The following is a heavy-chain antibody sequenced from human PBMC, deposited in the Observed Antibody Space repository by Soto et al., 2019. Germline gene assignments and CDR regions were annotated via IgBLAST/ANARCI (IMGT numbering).Heavy chain of an antibody. V-gene: IGHV4-4*02. CDR1: GGSITSNW. D-gene: IGHD2-21*01. CDR2: IFHTGSA. Sequence: QVQLQESGPGLMKPSGTLSLTCAVSGGSITSNWWSWVRQPPGKGLEWIAEIFHTGSANYNPSLMSRLNIAMDKSKNLLSLNLNSVTAADTPVYYCARHIAVSGTRGFDHWGQGTLVTVSS. J-gene: IGHJ4*02. CDR3: ARHIAVSGTRGFDH.